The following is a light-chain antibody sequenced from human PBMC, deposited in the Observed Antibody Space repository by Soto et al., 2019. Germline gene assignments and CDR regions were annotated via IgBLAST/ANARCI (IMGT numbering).Light chain of an antibody. CDR2: EVS. V-gene: IGLV2-14*03. J-gene: IGLJ1*01. CDR3: SPNTSTSTPV. CDR1: SSDVGAYDY. Sequence: QSALTQPASVSGSPGQSITISCTGTSSDVGAYDYVSWYQQHPDKAPKLMIYEVSNRPSGVSNRFSGSKSVNTATLTISGLQAEDEADYYCSPNTSTSTPVFGSGTKVTV.